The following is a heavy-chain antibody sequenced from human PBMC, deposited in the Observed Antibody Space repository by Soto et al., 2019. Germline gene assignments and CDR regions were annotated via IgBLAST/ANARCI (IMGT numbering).Heavy chain of an antibody. CDR1: GFTFGRHG. V-gene: IGHV3-33*01. Sequence: QVQLVESGGGVVQPGGSLRLSCAASGFTFGRHGMHWVRQAPGKGLEWVAVIGSDGARDSYADSMKGRFSISRDNGQNTLYLQINSLRVEDTAVYYCARDDDYPDNGLEYGGQGTLVTVSS. CDR3: ARDDDYPDNGLEY. J-gene: IGHJ4*02. D-gene: IGHD4-17*01. CDR2: IGSDGARD.